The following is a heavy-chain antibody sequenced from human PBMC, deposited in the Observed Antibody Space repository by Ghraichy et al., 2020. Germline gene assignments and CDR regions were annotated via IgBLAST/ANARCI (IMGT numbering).Heavy chain of an antibody. V-gene: IGHV4-30-2*01. CDR3: ARVRSTVTTFHYYYYMDV. CDR2: IYHSGST. CDR1: GGSISSGGYS. J-gene: IGHJ6*03. Sequence: SETLSLTCAVSGGSISSGGYSWSWIRQPPGKGLEWIGYIYHSGSTYYNPSLKSRVTISVDRSKNQFSLKLSSVTAADTAVYYCARVRSTVTTFHYYYYMDVWGKGTTVTVSS. D-gene: IGHD4-17*01.